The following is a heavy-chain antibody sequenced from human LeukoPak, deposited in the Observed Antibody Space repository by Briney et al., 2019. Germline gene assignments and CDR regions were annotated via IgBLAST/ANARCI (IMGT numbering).Heavy chain of an antibody. D-gene: IGHD1-26*01. CDR1: GFTFSSYA. CDR3: ARDPVGYYYAMDV. CDR2: ISGSGGST. Sequence: RAGGSLRLSCAASGFTFSSYAMSWVRQAPGKGLEWVSAISGSGGSTYYADSVKGRFTISRDSAKKSVYLQMNSLRAEDTAVYYCARDPVGYYYAMDVWGQGTTVTVSS. J-gene: IGHJ6*02. V-gene: IGHV3-23*01.